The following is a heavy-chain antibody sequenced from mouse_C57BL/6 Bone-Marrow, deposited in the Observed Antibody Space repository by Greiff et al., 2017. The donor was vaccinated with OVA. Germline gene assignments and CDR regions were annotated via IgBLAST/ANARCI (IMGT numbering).Heavy chain of an antibody. CDR2: INPSNGGT. CDR3: AMGDYERYLYFDV. Sequence: QVQLQQPGTELVKPGASVKLSCKASGYTFTSYWMHWVKQMPGQGLEWIGNINPSNGGTNYNEKFKSKSTLTVDKSSTTAYMQLSSLTSEDSSVYYCAMGDYERYLYFDVWGTGTTVTVSS. D-gene: IGHD2-4*01. V-gene: IGHV1-53*01. CDR1: GYTFTSYW. J-gene: IGHJ1*03.